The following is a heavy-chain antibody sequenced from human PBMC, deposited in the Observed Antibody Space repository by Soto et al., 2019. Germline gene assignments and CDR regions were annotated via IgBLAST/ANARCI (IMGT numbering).Heavy chain of an antibody. J-gene: IGHJ4*02. CDR1: GYTFTSYA. CDR3: AREPLFGYLEN. V-gene: IGHV1-18*04. Sequence: QVQLVQSGAEVKKPGAAVKVSCKTSGYTFTSYAITWVRQAPGQGLEWMGKISGYNGNTDYSEKFQGRVTMTTDTSTSTAYMELRSLRSDDTAVHFCAREPLFGYLENWGQGTLVTVSS. CDR2: ISGYNGNT. D-gene: IGHD3-3*02.